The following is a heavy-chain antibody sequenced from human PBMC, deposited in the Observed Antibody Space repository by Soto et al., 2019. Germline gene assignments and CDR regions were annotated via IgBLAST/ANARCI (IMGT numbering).Heavy chain of an antibody. CDR3: AKDMGLQPRYFDY. CDR2: ISGSGGST. Sequence: WGSLRLSCAASGFTFSSYAMSWVRQAPGKGLEWVSAISGSGGSTYYADSVKGRFTISRDNSKNTLYLQMNSLRAEDTAVYYCAKDMGLQPRYFDYWGQGTLVTVSS. CDR1: GFTFSSYA. J-gene: IGHJ4*02. D-gene: IGHD4-4*01. V-gene: IGHV3-23*01.